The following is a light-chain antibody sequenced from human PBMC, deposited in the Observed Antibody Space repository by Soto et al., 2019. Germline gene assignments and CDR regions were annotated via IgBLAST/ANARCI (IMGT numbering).Light chain of an antibody. CDR1: QSVGSS. V-gene: IGKV3-15*01. CDR3: QQYNNWPPIT. CDR2: DTS. J-gene: IGKJ5*01. Sequence: EIVLTQSPATLSLSPGERATLSCRASQSVGSSLAWYQQKLGQAPRLLIYDTSTRATGIPARFSGSGSGTEFTLTISSLQSEDFAVYYCQQYNNWPPITFGQGTRLEIK.